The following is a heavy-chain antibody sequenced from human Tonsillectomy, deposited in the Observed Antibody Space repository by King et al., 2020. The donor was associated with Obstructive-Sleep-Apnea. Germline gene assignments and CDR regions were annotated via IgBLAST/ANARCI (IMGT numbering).Heavy chain of an antibody. V-gene: IGHV1-69*04. CDR1: GGTFSNYA. Sequence: QLVQSGAEMKKPESSVKDSCKASGGTFSNYAIIWVRQAPGQGLEWMGGIIPILGVANHAQKFQGRVTIAADKSTNTSYMELSSLTSEDTAVYYCARYVVGTVGATVGATDPPEYYFHYWGQGTLVTVSS. CDR2: IIPILGVA. CDR3: ARYVVGTVGATVGATDPPEYYFHY. D-gene: IGHD1-26*01. J-gene: IGHJ4*02.